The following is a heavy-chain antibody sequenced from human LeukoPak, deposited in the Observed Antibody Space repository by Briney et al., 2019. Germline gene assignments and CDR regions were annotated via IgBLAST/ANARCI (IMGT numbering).Heavy chain of an antibody. Sequence: ASVKVSCKASGYTFTSYTIHWVRQAPGQRLEWMGWINTGNGHTKYSQEFQGRVTITRDTSASTAYMELSSLRSEDTAVYYCAREVMVVAATTFWYFDLWGRGTLVTVSS. V-gene: IGHV1-3*03. J-gene: IGHJ2*01. D-gene: IGHD2-15*01. CDR2: INTGNGHT. CDR3: AREVMVVAATTFWYFDL. CDR1: GYTFTSYT.